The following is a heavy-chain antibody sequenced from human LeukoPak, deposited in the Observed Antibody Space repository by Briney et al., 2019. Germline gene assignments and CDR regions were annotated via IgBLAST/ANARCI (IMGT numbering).Heavy chain of an antibody. V-gene: IGHV1-2*02. D-gene: IGHD6-13*01. J-gene: IGHJ6*02. Sequence: ASVKVSCKASGYTFTGYYMHWVRQAPGHGLEWMGWINPNSGGTNYAQKFQGRVTMTRDTSISTAYMELSRLRSDDTAVYYCASSSWSTPYSYYYYGMDVWGQGTTVTVSS. CDR2: INPNSGGT. CDR3: ASSSWSTPYSYYYYGMDV. CDR1: GYTFTGYY.